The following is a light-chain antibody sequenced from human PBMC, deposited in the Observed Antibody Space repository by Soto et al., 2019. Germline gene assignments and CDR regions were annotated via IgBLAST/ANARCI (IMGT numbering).Light chain of an antibody. CDR1: QSFSSY. Sequence: EIVLPQSPATLSLSPGERATLSCRASQSFSSYLAWYQQKPGQTPRLLIYDASNRATGIPARFSGSGSGTDFTLTISSLEPEDFAVYYCQQRSSWPRTFGQGTKLEIK. J-gene: IGKJ2*01. CDR2: DAS. V-gene: IGKV3-11*01. CDR3: QQRSSWPRT.